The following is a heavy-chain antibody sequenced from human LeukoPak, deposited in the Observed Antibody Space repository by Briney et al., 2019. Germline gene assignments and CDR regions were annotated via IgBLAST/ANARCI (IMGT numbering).Heavy chain of an antibody. Sequence: AGGSLRRSGAASGFTFSSYSMNWVRQGPGKGLEWVSSISSSSSYIYYADSVKGRFTISRDNAKNSLYLQMNSLRAEDTAVYYCARDRQLGYFDYWGQGTLVTVSS. J-gene: IGHJ4*02. CDR2: ISSSSSYI. D-gene: IGHD6-13*01. CDR3: ARDRQLGYFDY. V-gene: IGHV3-21*01. CDR1: GFTFSSYS.